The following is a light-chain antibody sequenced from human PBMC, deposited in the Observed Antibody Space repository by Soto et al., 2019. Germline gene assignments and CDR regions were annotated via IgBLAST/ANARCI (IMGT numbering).Light chain of an antibody. V-gene: IGKV3-20*01. CDR3: QQYAYSPLN. Sequence: EIVLTQSPGTLSLSPGERATLSCRASRSVGNNYLAWYQQRPGQAPNLLIYDASSRATGIPGRFSGSGSGTDFTLTITRLEPEDSAMYYCQQYAYSPLNFGGGTKVDIK. CDR2: DAS. J-gene: IGKJ4*01. CDR1: RSVGNNY.